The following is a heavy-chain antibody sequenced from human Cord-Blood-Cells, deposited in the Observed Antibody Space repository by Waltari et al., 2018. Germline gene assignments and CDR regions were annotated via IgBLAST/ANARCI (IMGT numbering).Heavy chain of an antibody. D-gene: IGHD1-1*01. J-gene: IGHJ1*01. V-gene: IGHV3-30-3*01. Sequence: QVQLVESGGGVVQPGGSLRLSCAASGFTFSSYAMHWVRQAPGKGLEWVAVISYDGSNKYYADSVKGRFTISRDNSKNTLYLQMNSLRAEDTAVYYCARPRTGTEYFQHWGQGTLVTVSS. CDR1: GFTFSSYA. CDR3: ARPRTGTEYFQH. CDR2: ISYDGSNK.